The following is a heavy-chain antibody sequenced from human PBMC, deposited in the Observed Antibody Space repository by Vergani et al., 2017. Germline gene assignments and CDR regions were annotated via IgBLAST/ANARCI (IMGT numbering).Heavy chain of an antibody. D-gene: IGHD5-18*01. J-gene: IGHJ5*02. V-gene: IGHV4-59*01. CDR3: ARGKRGYSYGYNWFDP. Sequence: QVQLQESGPGLVKPSETLSLTCTVSGGSISSYYWSWIRQPPGKGLEWIGYIYYSGSTNYNPSLKSRVTISVDTSKNQFSLKLSSVTAADTAVYYCARGKRGYSYGYNWFDPWGQGTLVTVSS. CDR1: GGSISSYY. CDR2: IYYSGST.